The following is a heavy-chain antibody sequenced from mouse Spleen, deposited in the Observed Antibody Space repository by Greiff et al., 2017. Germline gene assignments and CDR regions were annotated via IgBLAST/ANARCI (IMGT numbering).Heavy chain of an antibody. CDR3: ARWSKYFDY. CDR1: GYTFTSYW. Sequence: VQLQQSGAELVMPGASVKLSCKASGYTFTSYWMHWVKQRPGQGLEWIGEIDPSDSYTNYNQKFKGKATLTVDKSSSTAYMQLSSLTSEDSAVYYCARWSKYFDYWGQGTTLTVSS. D-gene: IGHD2-5*01. J-gene: IGHJ2*01. V-gene: IGHV1-69*01. CDR2: IDPSDSYT.